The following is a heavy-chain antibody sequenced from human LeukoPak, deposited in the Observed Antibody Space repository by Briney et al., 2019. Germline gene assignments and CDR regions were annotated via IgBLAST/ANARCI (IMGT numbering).Heavy chain of an antibody. CDR2: IYYSGST. V-gene: IGHV4-61*01. CDR1: GASIGSGPYY. CDR3: ARLARSGYNWNYFVYFDY. Sequence: PSQTLSLTCSVSGASIGSGPYYWSWIRQPPGKGLEWIGYIYYSGSTNYNPSLKSRVTISVDTSKNQFSLKLSSVTAADTAVYYCARLARSGYNWNYFVYFDYWGQGTLVTVSS. D-gene: IGHD1-7*01. J-gene: IGHJ4*02.